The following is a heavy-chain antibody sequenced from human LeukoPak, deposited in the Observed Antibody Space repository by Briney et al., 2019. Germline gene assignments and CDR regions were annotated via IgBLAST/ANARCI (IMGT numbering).Heavy chain of an antibody. V-gene: IGHV4-59*08. Sequence: SETLSLTCTVSGGSISSYHWSWIRQPPGQGLEWIGYISTSGSTNYNPSLQSRVTTSVDTSKNQPALKLSSVTDADTAVHYCARHRTSDWGLDYWGRGTRVSVS. CDR3: ARHRTSDWGLDY. CDR1: GGSISSYH. J-gene: IGHJ4*02. D-gene: IGHD2-21*02. CDR2: ISTSGST.